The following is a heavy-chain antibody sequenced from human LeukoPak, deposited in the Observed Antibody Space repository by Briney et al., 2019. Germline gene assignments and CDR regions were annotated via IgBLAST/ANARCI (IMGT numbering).Heavy chain of an antibody. J-gene: IGHJ4*02. CDR1: GFTFNSYS. V-gene: IGHV3-30-3*01. D-gene: IGHD3-10*01. CDR3: AGGYGYFDY. Sequence: GSLRLPWAASGFTFNSYSMQRGRQAPGQGLEWVAVISYDGSNKYYADSVKGRFTISRDNFKNTLYLQMNSLRAEDTAVYYCAGGYGYFDYWGQGTLVTVSS. CDR2: ISYDGSNK.